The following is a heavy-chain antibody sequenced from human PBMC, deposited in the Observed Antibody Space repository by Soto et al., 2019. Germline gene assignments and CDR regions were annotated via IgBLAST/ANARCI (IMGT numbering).Heavy chain of an antibody. Sequence: SETLSLTCAVYGGSFSGYYWSWIRQPPGKGLEWIGEINHSGSTNYNPSLKSRVTISVDTSKNQLSLKLSSVTAADTAVYYCARGYVNIVATIQYFDYWGQGTLVTVSS. CDR2: INHSGST. J-gene: IGHJ4*02. CDR1: GGSFSGYY. CDR3: ARGYVNIVATIQYFDY. V-gene: IGHV4-34*01. D-gene: IGHD5-12*01.